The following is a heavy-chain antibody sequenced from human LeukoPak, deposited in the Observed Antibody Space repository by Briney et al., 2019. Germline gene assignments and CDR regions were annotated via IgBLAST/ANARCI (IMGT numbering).Heavy chain of an antibody. J-gene: IGHJ5*02. V-gene: IGHV1-46*01. D-gene: IGHD3-10*01. CDR2: INPSGGST. CDR3: ARRGWNNWFDP. CDR1: GYTFTSYY. Sequence: ASVKVSCKASGYTFTSYYMHWVRQAPGQGLEWMGIINPSGGSTSYAQKFQGRVTMTRDMSTSTVYMELSSLRSEDTAVYYCARRGWNNWFDPWGQGTLVTVSS.